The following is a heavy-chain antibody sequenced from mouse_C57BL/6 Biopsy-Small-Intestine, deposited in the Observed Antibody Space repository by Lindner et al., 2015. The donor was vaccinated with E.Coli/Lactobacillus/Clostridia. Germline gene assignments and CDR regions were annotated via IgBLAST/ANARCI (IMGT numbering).Heavy chain of an antibody. Sequence: SVKVSCKASGYTFTGYYMHWVRQAPGQGLEWMGRINPNSGGTNYAQKFQGRVTMTRDTSISTDYMELSRLRSDDTAVYYCARSYYYDSSVDYWGQGTLVTVSS. D-gene: IGHD1-1*01. CDR1: GYTFTGYY. J-gene: IGHJ4*01. CDR3: ARSYYYDSSVDY. CDR2: INPNSGGT. V-gene: IGHV1-53*01.